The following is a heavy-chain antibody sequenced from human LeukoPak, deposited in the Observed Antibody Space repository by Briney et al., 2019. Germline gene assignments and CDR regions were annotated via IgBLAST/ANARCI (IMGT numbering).Heavy chain of an antibody. D-gene: IGHD6-13*01. J-gene: IGHJ4*02. V-gene: IGHV3-21*01. CDR3: ARDGGYSSSSIDY. CDR2: ISSSSSYI. Sequence: GGSLRLSCAASGFTFSSYSMTWVRQAPGKGLEWVSSISSSSSYIYYADSVKGRFTISRDNAKNSLYLQMNSLRAEDTAVYYCARDGGYSSSSIDYWGQGTLVTVSS. CDR1: GFTFSSYS.